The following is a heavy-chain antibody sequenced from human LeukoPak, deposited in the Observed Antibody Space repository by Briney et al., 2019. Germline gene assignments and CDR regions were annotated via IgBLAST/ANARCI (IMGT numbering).Heavy chain of an antibody. J-gene: IGHJ5*02. CDR1: GFTFSSYG. CDR3: AKSPPPYCSSTSCYGGSWFDP. CDR2: ISYDGSNK. D-gene: IGHD2-2*01. V-gene: IGHV3-30*18. Sequence: GGSLRLSCAASGFTFSSYGMHWVRQAPGKGLEWVAVISYDGSNKYYADSVKGRFTISRDNSKNTLYLQANSLRAEDTAVYYCAKSPPPYCSSTSCYGGSWFDPWGQGTLVTVSS.